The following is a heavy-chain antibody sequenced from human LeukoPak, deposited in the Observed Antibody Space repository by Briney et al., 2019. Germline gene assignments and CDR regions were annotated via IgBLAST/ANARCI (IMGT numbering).Heavy chain of an antibody. D-gene: IGHD3-9*01. CDR1: GYTFSSYS. CDR2: ITSSSSHI. Sequence: GASVKVSCKASGYTFSSYSMNWVRQAPGKGLEWVSSITSSSSHIYYADSVKGRFTISRDNAKNSLYLQMNSLRAEDTAVYYCARVRLVTDYWGQGTLVTVSS. V-gene: IGHV3-21*01. CDR3: ARVRLVTDY. J-gene: IGHJ4*02.